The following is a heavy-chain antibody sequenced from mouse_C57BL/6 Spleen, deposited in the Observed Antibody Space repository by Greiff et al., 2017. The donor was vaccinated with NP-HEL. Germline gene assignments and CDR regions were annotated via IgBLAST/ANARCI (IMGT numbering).Heavy chain of an antibody. CDR2: INYDGSST. V-gene: IGHV5-16*01. Sequence: EVQLVESEGGLVQPGSSMKLSCRASGFTFSDYYMAWVRQVPEKGLEWVANINYDGSSTYYLDSLKSRFIISRDNAKNILYLQMSSLKSEDTATYYCARVPYYYGSPYYYAMDYWGQGTSVTVSS. CDR3: ARVPYYYGSPYYYAMDY. CDR1: GFTFSDYY. D-gene: IGHD1-1*01. J-gene: IGHJ4*01.